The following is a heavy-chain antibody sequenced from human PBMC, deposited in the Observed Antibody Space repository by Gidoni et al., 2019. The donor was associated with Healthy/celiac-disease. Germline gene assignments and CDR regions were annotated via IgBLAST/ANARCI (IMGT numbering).Heavy chain of an antibody. J-gene: IGHJ3*02. CDR2: IYYSGST. CDR1: GGSISSYY. D-gene: IGHD3-22*01. V-gene: IGHV4-59*01. Sequence: QVQLQESGPGLVKPSATLSLTCTASGGSISSYYWSWIRQPPGKGLEWIGYIYYSGSTNYNPSLKSRVTISVDTSKNQFSLKLSSVTAADTAVYYCARGGMVIRAFDIWGQGTMVTVSS. CDR3: ARGGMVIRAFDI.